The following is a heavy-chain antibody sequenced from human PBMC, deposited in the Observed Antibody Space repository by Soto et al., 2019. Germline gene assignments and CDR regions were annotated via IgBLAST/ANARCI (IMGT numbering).Heavy chain of an antibody. CDR3: ARAGNPYYYDSSGYYPYAFDI. J-gene: IGHJ3*02. Sequence: QVQLVESGGGVVQPGRSLRLSCAASGFTFSSYAMHWVRQAPGKGLEWVAVISYDGSNKYYADSVKGRFTISRDNSKNTLYLQMNSLRAEDTAVYYCARAGNPYYYDSSGYYPYAFDIWGQGTRVTVSA. CDR1: GFTFSSYA. D-gene: IGHD3-22*01. V-gene: IGHV3-30-3*01. CDR2: ISYDGSNK.